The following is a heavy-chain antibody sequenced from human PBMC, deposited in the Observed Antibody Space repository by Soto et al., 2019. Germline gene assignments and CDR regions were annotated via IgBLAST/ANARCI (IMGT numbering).Heavy chain of an antibody. CDR2: ISAYNGNT. D-gene: IGHD6-13*01. Sequence: ASVKVSCKASGYTFTSYGISWVRQAPGQGLEWMGWISAYNGNTNYAQKLQGRVTMTTDTSTSTAYMELRSLRSDDTAVYYCAGLIAAAGMDWFDPWGQGTLVTVSS. CDR1: GYTFTSYG. CDR3: AGLIAAAGMDWFDP. J-gene: IGHJ5*02. V-gene: IGHV1-18*01.